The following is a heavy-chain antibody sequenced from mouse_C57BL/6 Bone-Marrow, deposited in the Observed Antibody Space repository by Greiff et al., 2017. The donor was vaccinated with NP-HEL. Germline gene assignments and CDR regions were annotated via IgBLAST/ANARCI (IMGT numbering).Heavy chain of an antibody. CDR2: IIPSIGRT. J-gene: IGHJ1*03. Sequence: QVQLQQSGSELRSPGSSVKLSCKDFDSEVFPIAYMSWVRQKPGHGFEWIGGIIPSIGRTIYGEKFEDKATLDADTLSNTAYLELNSLTSEDSAIYYCARPITTVVAFYWYFDVWGTGTTVTVSS. CDR3: ARPITTVVAFYWYFDV. CDR1: DSEVFPIAY. V-gene: IGHV15-2*01. D-gene: IGHD1-1*01.